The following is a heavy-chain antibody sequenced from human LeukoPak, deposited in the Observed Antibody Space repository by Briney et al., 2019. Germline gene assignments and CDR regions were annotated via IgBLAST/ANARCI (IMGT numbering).Heavy chain of an antibody. J-gene: IGHJ4*02. V-gene: IGHV4-39*01. CDR1: GGSISSSNYY. D-gene: IGHD2-8*01. CDR3: ARLENPVYAIIGY. CDR2: IYYSGST. Sequence: NPSETLSLTCTVPGGSISSSNYYWGWIRQPPGKGLEWIGSIYYSGSTYYNPSLKSRVTISVDTSKNQFSLKLSSVAAADTAVYYCARLENPVYAIIGYWGQGTLVTVSS.